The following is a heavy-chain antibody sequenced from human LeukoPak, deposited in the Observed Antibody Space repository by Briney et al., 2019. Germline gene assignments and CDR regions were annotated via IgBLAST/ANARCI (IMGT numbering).Heavy chain of an antibody. CDR3: ATDGAGFDT. CDR1: GFTLYDFY. V-gene: IGHV3-11*01. CDR2: INVGGTNT. J-gene: IGHJ5*02. Sequence: RGSLRLSRAASGFTLYDFYTRWVPQAPGEGLEWLSYINVGGTNTHYADSVKGRFTISRDNAKKSLYLEMNNLRAEDTAVYYCATDGAGFDTWGQGVLVTVSS.